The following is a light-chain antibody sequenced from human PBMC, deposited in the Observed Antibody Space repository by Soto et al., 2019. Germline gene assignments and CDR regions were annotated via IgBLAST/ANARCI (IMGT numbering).Light chain of an antibody. J-gene: IGKJ4*01. CDR2: KAS. Sequence: DIQMTQSPSTLSASVGDRAIITCRASQSISAWLAWYQQKPGKAPKLLIYKASSLESGVPSRFSGSGSGTEFTLTISGLQPDDFATYYCQQYNSNPLTFGGGTKVEIK. CDR3: QQYNSNPLT. CDR1: QSISAW. V-gene: IGKV1-5*03.